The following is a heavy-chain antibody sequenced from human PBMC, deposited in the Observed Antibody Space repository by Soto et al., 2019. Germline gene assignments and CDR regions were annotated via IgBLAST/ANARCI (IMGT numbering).Heavy chain of an antibody. J-gene: IGHJ4*02. CDR3: ARVPTERYRGLVATSHLGY. V-gene: IGHV1-18*01. Sequence: QVQLVQSGAEVKKPGASVKVSCKASGYTFTSYGISWVRQAPGQELEWMGWISAYNGNTNYAQKLQGRVTMTTDTATSTAYMERRSLRSDDTAVYYCARVPTERYRGLVATSHLGYWGQGAMVTVSS. CDR1: GYTFTSYG. D-gene: IGHD5-12*01. CDR2: ISAYNGNT.